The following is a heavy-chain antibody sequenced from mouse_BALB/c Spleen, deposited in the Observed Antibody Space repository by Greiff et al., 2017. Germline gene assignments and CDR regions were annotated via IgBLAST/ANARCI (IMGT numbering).Heavy chain of an antibody. Sequence: VQLQQSGPGLVQPSQSLSITCTVSGFSLTSYGVHWVRQSPGKGLEWLGVIWSGGSTDYNAAFISRLSISKDNSKSQVFFKMNSLQANDTAIDYCARDGAYYGNHGAYGGQGTLVTVSA. CDR2: IWSGGST. CDR3: ARDGAYYGNHGAY. CDR1: GFSLTSYG. D-gene: IGHD2-10*01. V-gene: IGHV2-2*02. J-gene: IGHJ3*01.